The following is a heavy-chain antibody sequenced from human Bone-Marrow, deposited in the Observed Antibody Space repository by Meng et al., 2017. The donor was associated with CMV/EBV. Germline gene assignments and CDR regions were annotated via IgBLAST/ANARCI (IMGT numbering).Heavy chain of an antibody. V-gene: IGHV4-61*01. J-gene: IGHJ6*04. CDR3: ARRGRSSSPYYYALNV. D-gene: IGHD2-2*01. CDR2: IHYTGPS. CDR1: GGSVSSGNCY. Sequence: SETLSLTCTVSGGSVSSGNCYWSWIRQPPGKGLEWIGFIHYTGPSNFNPSLESRVTISVDTSKNQFSLKLTSVSAADTAVYYCARRGRSSSPYYYALNVWARGTSATFPS.